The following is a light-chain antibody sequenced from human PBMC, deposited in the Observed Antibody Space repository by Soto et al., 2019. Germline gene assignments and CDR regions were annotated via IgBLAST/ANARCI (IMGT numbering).Light chain of an antibody. J-gene: IGLJ2*01. CDR2: SDS. V-gene: IGLV3-21*01. Sequence: SYELTQPPSMSVAPGKTARITCGGDNIGSKSVHWYQQRPDQAPVLVIFSDSDRPSGIPDRFAGSNSGNTATLTISRVVAGDEADYYYQVWDSDSDHVVFGGGTKVTVL. CDR1: NIGSKS. CDR3: QVWDSDSDHVV.